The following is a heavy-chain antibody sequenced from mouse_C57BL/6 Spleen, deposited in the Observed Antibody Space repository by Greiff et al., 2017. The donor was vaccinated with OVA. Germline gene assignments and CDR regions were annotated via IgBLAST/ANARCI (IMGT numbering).Heavy chain of an antibody. J-gene: IGHJ2*01. CDR2: ISDGGSYT. CDR3: ARGVTAPDY. Sequence: EVKLVESGGGLVKPGGSLKLSCAASGFTFSTYAMSWVRQTPEKRLEWVATISDGGSYTYYPDNVKGRFTISRDNAKNNLYLQMSHLKSEDTAMYYCARGVTAPDYWGQGTTLTVSS. CDR1: GFTFSTYA. D-gene: IGHD2-13*01. V-gene: IGHV5-4*03.